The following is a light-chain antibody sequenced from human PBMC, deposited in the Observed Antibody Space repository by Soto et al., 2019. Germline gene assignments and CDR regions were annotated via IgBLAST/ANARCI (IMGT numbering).Light chain of an antibody. CDR1: NSDVGGYDF. V-gene: IGLV2-14*01. Sequence: QSALTQPASVSGSPGQSITISCTGTNSDVGGYDFVSCYQRHPGKAPKYIIYEVSYRPSGVSNRFSGSKSGNTASLTISGLQAEDEADYFCSSYTSAGTYVFGTGTKLTVL. CDR2: EVS. J-gene: IGLJ1*01. CDR3: SSYTSAGTYV.